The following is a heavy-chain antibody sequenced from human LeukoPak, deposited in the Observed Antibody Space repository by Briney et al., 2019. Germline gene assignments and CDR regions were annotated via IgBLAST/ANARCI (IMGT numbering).Heavy chain of an antibody. CDR1: GYTFTSYY. J-gene: IGHJ6*03. V-gene: IGHV1-46*01. CDR2: INPSGGST. D-gene: IGHD1-14*01. Sequence: ASGKVSCKASGYTFTSYYMHWVRQAPGQGLEWMGIINPSGGSTSYAQKFQGRVTMTRDTSTSTVYMELSSLRSEDTAVYYCARDGSDSGGYYYYYMDVWGKGTTVTVSS. CDR3: ARDGSDSGGYYYYYMDV.